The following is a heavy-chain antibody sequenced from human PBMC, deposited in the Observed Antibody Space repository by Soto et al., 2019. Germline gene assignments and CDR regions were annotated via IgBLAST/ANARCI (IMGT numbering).Heavy chain of an antibody. V-gene: IGHV1-18*01. CDR1: GYTFSTYG. D-gene: IGHD3-3*01. J-gene: IGHJ6*02. CDR3: ARGNDFWSGYLRGGMAV. CDR2: ISVYNGKT. Sequence: QVLLVQSGDELREPGASVRVACKASGYTFSTYGIAWVRQAPGHGPEWMGWISVYNGKTNSAEKVRGRLTMTTDRNTNTASMDLRRLRSDATAIYLCARGNDFWSGYLRGGMAVWGQGTTITASS.